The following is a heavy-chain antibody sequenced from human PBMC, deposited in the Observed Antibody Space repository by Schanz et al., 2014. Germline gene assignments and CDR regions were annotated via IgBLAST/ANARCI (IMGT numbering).Heavy chain of an antibody. V-gene: IGHV3-23*01. CDR3: AREQIMAAAGLVDY. CDR2: TNGDGTNA. D-gene: IGHD6-13*01. J-gene: IGHJ4*01. CDR1: GFTFSSYA. Sequence: EVQLLESGGGLVQPGGSLRLSCAASGFTFSSYAMSWVRQAPGKGLEWVSCTNGDGTNAKYADSVKGRFTISRDNAKNSLYLQMNSLRAEDTAVYYCAREQIMAAAGLVDYWGHGTLVTVSS.